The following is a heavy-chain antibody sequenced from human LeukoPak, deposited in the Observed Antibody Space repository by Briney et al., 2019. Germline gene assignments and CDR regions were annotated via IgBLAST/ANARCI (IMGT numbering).Heavy chain of an antibody. CDR2: ITSGTRT. Sequence: GGSLRLSCVAAGFTVISHGMDWVRQAAGKGLEWVSGITSGTRTYYADSVKGRFTISRHNSKNPLYLQMTSLRAADPAVYYCARDKGPSYLSSFDSWGQGTLVTVSS. J-gene: IGHJ4*02. V-gene: IGHV3-53*04. CDR3: ARDKGPSYLSSFDS. D-gene: IGHD2-2*01. CDR1: GFTVISHG.